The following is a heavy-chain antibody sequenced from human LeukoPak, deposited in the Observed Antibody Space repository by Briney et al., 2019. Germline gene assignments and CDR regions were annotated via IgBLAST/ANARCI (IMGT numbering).Heavy chain of an antibody. CDR1: GFTFSSYS. V-gene: IGHV3-21*01. CDR3: ARVMGGCYNIDY. J-gene: IGHJ4*02. CDR2: ISSSSSYI. Sequence: GGSLRLSCPASGFTFSSYSMNWVRQAPGKGLEWVSSISSSSSYIYYADSVKGRFTISRDNAKNSLYLQMNSLRAEDTAVYYCARVMGGCYNIDYWGKGTLVTVSS. D-gene: IGHD3-9*01.